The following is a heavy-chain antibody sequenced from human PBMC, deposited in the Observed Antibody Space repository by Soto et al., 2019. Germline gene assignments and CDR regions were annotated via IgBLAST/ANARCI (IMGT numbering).Heavy chain of an antibody. J-gene: IGHJ6*02. CDR1: GFTFRNYD. V-gene: IGHV3-13*05. Sequence: EVQLVESGGGLVQPGGSLRLSCEASGFTFRNYDMHWVRQGTGKGLEWVSGISAAGYPDYADSVEGRFTISRENAQNSFFLQMNSLRVGDTAVYYCARTDRDFYGLDVWGQWTTVIVSS. CDR2: ISAAGYP. CDR3: ARTDRDFYGLDV.